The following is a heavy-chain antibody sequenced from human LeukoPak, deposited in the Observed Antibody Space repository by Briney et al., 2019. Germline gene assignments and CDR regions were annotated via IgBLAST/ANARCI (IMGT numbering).Heavy chain of an antibody. D-gene: IGHD3-10*01. CDR3: ARGLLWFGGWFDP. V-gene: IGHV3-20*04. CDR1: GFTFDDYG. J-gene: IGHJ5*02. Sequence: GGSLGLSCAASGFTFDDYGMSWVRQAPGKGLEWVSGINWNGGSTGYADSVKGRFTISRDNAKNSLYPQMNSLGAEDTALYYCARGLLWFGGWFDPWGQGTLVTVSS. CDR2: INWNGGST.